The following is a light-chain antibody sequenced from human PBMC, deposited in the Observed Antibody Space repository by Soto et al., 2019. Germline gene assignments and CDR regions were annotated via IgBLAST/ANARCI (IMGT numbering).Light chain of an antibody. CDR3: QQYNSYPRT. J-gene: IGKJ1*01. V-gene: IGKV1-5*03. CDR1: QSISSW. CDR2: KAS. Sequence: DIQMTQSPSTLSASVGDRVTITCRASQSISSWLAWYQQKPGKAPKLLIYKASSLESGVPSRFSGSRSGTEFTLPISSLQPDDFATYYYQQYNSYPRTFGQGTKVEIK.